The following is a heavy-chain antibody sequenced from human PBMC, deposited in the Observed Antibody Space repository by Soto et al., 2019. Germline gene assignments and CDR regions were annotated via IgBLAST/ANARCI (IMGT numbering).Heavy chain of an antibody. V-gene: IGHV6-1*01. Sequence: PSQTLSLTCAISGDTVSTNTAAWNWIRQSPSRGLEWLGRIYYKSRWYNDYSESLKSRIAIIPDTSRNQFSLQLNSVIPEDTAVYYCAREWGYDPDPTYYYGMDVWGQGTKVTVSS. CDR1: GDTVSTNTAA. J-gene: IGHJ6*02. CDR2: IYYKSRWYN. D-gene: IGHD5-12*01. CDR3: AREWGYDPDPTYYYGMDV.